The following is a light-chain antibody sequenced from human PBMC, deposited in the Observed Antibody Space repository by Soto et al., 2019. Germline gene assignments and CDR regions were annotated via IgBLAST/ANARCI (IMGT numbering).Light chain of an antibody. CDR3: QHDNIWPFT. J-gene: IGKJ3*01. V-gene: IGKV3-15*01. CDR2: AAS. CDR1: QAVSSN. Sequence: EIVIRQCLATLAVSPRERATLSCRASQAVSSNLAWYQQKPGQAPRLLIYAASTRAAGIPDRFSGSGSGTGFTLTITSLQSEDFAVYYCQHDNIWPFTFGPGGKVDIK.